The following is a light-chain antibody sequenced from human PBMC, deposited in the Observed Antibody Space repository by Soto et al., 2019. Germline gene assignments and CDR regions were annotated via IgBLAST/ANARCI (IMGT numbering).Light chain of an antibody. J-gene: IGKJ1*01. CDR1: QRISSW. V-gene: IGKV1-5*03. Sequence: DIQMTQSPSILSASVGDRVTITCRASQRISSWLAWYQQKPGKAPILLIFEASTLASWVPSRFSGSGSGTQFTLTISGLLPDDFATYYCQQYNTSPWTFGQGTKVEIK. CDR2: EAS. CDR3: QQYNTSPWT.